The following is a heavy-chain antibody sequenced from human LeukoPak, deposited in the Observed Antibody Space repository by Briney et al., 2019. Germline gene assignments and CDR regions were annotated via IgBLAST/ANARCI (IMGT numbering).Heavy chain of an antibody. D-gene: IGHD2-2*02. CDR1: GYTFTSYD. J-gene: IGHJ5*02. CDR3: ARGIVVVPDAILNFDP. CDR2: MNPNSGNT. V-gene: IGHV1-8*01. Sequence: ASVKVSCKASGYTFTSYDINWVRQAPGQGLEWMGWMNPNSGNTGYAQKFQGRVTMTRNTSISTAYMELSSLRSEDTAVYYCARGIVVVPDAILNFDPWGQGTLVTVSS.